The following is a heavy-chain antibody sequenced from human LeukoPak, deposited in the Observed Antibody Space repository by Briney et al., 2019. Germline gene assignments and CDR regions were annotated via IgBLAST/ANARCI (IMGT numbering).Heavy chain of an antibody. CDR2: ISGYNGNT. D-gene: IGHD3-22*01. CDR1: GYTFTSYG. V-gene: IGHV1-18*01. CDR3: ARDFHSSGYYHYFHY. J-gene: IGHJ4*02. Sequence: GASVKVSCKASGYTFTSYGISWVRQAPGQALEWMGWISGYNGNTNYAQKLQGRVTMTTDTSTSTAYMELRSLRSDDTAVYYCARDFHSSGYYHYFHYWGQGTRVTVSS.